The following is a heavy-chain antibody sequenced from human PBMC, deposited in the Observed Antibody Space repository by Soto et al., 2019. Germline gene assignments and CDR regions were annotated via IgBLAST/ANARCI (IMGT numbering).Heavy chain of an antibody. CDR1: GCSFSDYG. CDR3: ARDRGSAPEAFDI. V-gene: IGHV3-33*08. Sequence: QVQLVESGGGVVQPGRSLRLSCAASGCSFSDYGMHWVRQAPGKGLEWVALIYYDGSNEHYADSVQGRFTISRDNSKNTLYLQMNSRRDEDTAVYYCARDRGSAPEAFDIWGKGTVVAVSS. CDR2: IYYDGSNE. D-gene: IGHD3-16*01. J-gene: IGHJ3*02.